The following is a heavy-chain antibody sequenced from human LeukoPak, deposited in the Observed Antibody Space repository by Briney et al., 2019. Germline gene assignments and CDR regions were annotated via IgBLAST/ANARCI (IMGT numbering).Heavy chain of an antibody. CDR2: INPSSGST. J-gene: IGHJ4*02. D-gene: IGHD6-13*01. V-gene: IGHV1-46*01. CDR3: AREALRIAGTGCPNDY. Sequence: GASVKVSCKASGYTFTSYYMHWVRRAPGQGLEWIGIINPSSGSTTYAQRFQGRLTMTRDTSTSTVYMELSSLRSEDTAVYYCAREALRIAGTGCPNDYWGQGTLVTVSS. CDR1: GYTFTSYY.